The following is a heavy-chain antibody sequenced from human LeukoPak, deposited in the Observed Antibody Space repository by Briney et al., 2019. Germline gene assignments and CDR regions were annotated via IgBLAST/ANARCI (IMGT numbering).Heavy chain of an antibody. CDR1: GGSISSSSYY. V-gene: IGHV4-39*01. CDR2: IYYSGST. J-gene: IGHJ4*02. CDR3: ARLGDSSLGDY. Sequence: SETLSLTCTVSGGSISSSSYYWGWIRQPPGKGLEWIGSIYYSGSTCYNPSLKSRVTISVDTSKNQFSLKLSSVTAADTAVYYCARLGDSSLGDYWGQGTLVTVSS. D-gene: IGHD4-17*01.